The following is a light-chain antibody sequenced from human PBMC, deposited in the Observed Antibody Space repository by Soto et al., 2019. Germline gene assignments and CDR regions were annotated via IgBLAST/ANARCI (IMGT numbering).Light chain of an antibody. CDR2: DAS. V-gene: IGKV3-11*01. CDR1: QSVNNY. CDR3: QQRSNWPIT. Sequence: VLTHSPATLSLSPGGRATLSCRASQSVNNYLAWYQQRNGQAPRIIIYDASNRATGIPARFSGSGYGTDFNLTISSLETEDFAVYYCQQRSNWPITFGQGTRLEIK. J-gene: IGKJ5*01.